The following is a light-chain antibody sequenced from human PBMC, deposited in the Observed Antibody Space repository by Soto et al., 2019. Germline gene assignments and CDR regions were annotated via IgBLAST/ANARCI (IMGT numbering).Light chain of an antibody. CDR1: QSVSRN. CDR3: QQRSNWPPT. V-gene: IGKV3-11*01. J-gene: IGKJ4*01. Sequence: EIVLTQSPGTLSLWPFARGTLXWRASQSVSRNLAWYQQKPGQAPRILIYDASNRATSIPARFSGSGSGTDFTLTISSLEPEDFAVYYCQQRSNWPPTFGGGTKV. CDR2: DAS.